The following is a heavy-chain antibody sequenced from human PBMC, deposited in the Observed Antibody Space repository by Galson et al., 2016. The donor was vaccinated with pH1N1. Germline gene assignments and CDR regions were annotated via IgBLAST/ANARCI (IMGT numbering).Heavy chain of an antibody. CDR2: IIPIYGTP. CDR3: ARPGRTETTKEGFAWGYGMDV. Sequence: SCKASGGSFAKYAVSWVRQAPGQGLEWMGRIIPIYGTPNYAQKFQDRLTITADEYTTTVYMELNGLISADTAIYYCARPGRTETTKEGFAWGYGMDVWGQGTTVTVSS. V-gene: IGHV1-69*15. CDR1: GGSFAKYA. J-gene: IGHJ6*02. D-gene: IGHD1-1*01.